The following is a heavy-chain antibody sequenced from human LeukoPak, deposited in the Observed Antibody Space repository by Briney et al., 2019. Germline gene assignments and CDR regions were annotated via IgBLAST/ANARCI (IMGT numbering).Heavy chain of an antibody. D-gene: IGHD6-13*01. CDR2: IYHSGST. J-gene: IGHJ3*02. Sequence: SETLSLTCTVSGGSISSGGYYWSWIRQPPGKGLEWIGYIYHSGSTYYNPSLKSRVTISVDRSKNQFSLKLSSVTAADTAVYYCARDNRPGAAAGEAFDIWGQGTMVTVSS. CDR1: GGSISSGGYY. V-gene: IGHV4-30-2*01. CDR3: ARDNRPGAAAGEAFDI.